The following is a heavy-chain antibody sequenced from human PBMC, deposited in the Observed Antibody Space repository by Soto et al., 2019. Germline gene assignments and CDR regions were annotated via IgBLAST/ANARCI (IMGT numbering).Heavy chain of an antibody. D-gene: IGHD6-19*01. V-gene: IGHV3-33*01. Sequence: GGSLRLSCAASGFTFSNYGMHWVRQAPGKGLEWVAVIWYDGSNKYYADSVKGRFTISRDNSKNTLYLQMNSLRAEDTAVYYCARPVMNRIAVVGTYYYYGMDVWGQGTTVTVSS. CDR1: GFTFSNYG. CDR2: IWYDGSNK. J-gene: IGHJ6*02. CDR3: ARPVMNRIAVVGTYYYYGMDV.